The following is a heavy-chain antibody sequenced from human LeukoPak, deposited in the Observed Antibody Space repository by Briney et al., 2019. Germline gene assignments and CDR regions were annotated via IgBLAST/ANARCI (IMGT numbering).Heavy chain of an antibody. J-gene: IGHJ3*02. CDR2: IKQDGSEK. CDR1: GFTFSSYW. Sequence: PGGSLRLSCAASGFTFSSYWMSWVRQAPGKGLEWVANIKQDGSEKYYVDSVKGRFTISRDNAKSSLYPQMNSLRAEDTAVYYCARGDLKSYYYDSSGYYPFAFDIWGQGTMDTVSS. CDR3: ARGDLKSYYYDSSGYYPFAFDI. V-gene: IGHV3-7*01. D-gene: IGHD3-22*01.